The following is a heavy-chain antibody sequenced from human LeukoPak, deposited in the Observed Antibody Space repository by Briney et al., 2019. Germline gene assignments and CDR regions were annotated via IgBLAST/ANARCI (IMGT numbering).Heavy chain of an antibody. Sequence: PGGSLRLSCAASGFSFADYDMSWIRQDPAKGLEWISGINGNGRSTGYADSVKGRFTISRDNAKNSLYLQMNSLRAEATALYYCARDFSSGLTPGCDYSGQGTLVTVSS. V-gene: IGHV3-20*04. D-gene: IGHD6-19*01. J-gene: IGHJ4*02. CDR3: ARDFSSGLTPGCDY. CDR2: INGNGRST. CDR1: GFSFADYD.